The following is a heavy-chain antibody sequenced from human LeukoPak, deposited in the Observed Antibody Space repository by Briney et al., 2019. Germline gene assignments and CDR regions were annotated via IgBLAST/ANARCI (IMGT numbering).Heavy chain of an antibody. CDR1: GGSISGDH. V-gene: IGHV4-59*08. J-gene: IGHJ3*02. CDR3: ARRNDFDI. Sequence: SETLSLTCTVSGGSISGDHRNWIRQPPGKGLEWIGNIYYSGDTNYNPSLKRRVTISVDTSKNQFSLKLSSVTAADTAVYYCARRNDFDIWGQGTMVTVSS. CDR2: IYYSGDT.